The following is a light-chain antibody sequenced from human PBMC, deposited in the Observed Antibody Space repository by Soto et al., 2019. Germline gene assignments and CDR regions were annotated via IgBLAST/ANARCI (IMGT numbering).Light chain of an antibody. J-gene: IGLJ3*02. CDR2: EVR. CDR1: MRDVGAYNL. V-gene: IGLV2-14*01. CDR3: SAYTARSTLV. Sequence: QSALTQPASVSGSAGQSITISCSGTMRDVGAYNLVSWYQQHPGKAPKHIIYEVRNRPSGISSRFSASRSGNTASLTISGLQSEDEGDYYCSAYTARSTLVFGGGTKLTVL.